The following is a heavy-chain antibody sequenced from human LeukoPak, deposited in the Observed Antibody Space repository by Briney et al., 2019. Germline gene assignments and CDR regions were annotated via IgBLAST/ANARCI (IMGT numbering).Heavy chain of an antibody. J-gene: IGHJ4*02. V-gene: IGHV3-11*01. CDR3: AREVYSLAFDY. CDR1: GFTFSDYY. Sequence: GGSLRLSCAASGFTFSDYYMSWIRQAPGKGLEWVSYISSSGSTIYYADSVKGRFTISRDNAKNSLYLQMNSPRAEDTAVYYCAREVYSLAFDYWGQGTLVTVSS. D-gene: IGHD2-8*01. CDR2: ISSSGSTI.